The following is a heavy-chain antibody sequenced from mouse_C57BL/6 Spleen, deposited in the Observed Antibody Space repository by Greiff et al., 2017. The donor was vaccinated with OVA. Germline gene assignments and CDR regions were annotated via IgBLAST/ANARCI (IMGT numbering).Heavy chain of an antibody. J-gene: IGHJ4*01. CDR1: GFTFSSYA. CDR3: SRSITTVLATGSGYYYAMDY. Sequence: EVKLVESGGGLVKPGGSLKLSCAASGFTFSSYAMSWVRQTPEKRLEWVATISDGGSYTYYQDNVKGRFTISRDNAKNNLSLQMNHLKSEDTAMYYWSRSITTVLATGSGYYYAMDYWGQGTSVTVSS. CDR2: ISDGGSYT. V-gene: IGHV5-4*03. D-gene: IGHD1-1*01.